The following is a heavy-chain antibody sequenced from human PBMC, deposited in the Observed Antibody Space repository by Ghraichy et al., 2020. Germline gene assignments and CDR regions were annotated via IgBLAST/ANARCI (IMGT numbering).Heavy chain of an antibody. J-gene: IGHJ4*02. Sequence: GGSLRFSCAASGFTFSSYAMSWVRQAPGKGLEWVSAISGSGDSTYYADSLKGRFTISRDNSKNTLYLQMNSLRAEDTAVYYCAKQTFYYDSSGYFEAHYFDYWGQGTLVTVTS. CDR3: AKQTFYYDSSGYFEAHYFDY. V-gene: IGHV3-23*01. CDR1: GFTFSSYA. CDR2: ISGSGDST. D-gene: IGHD3-22*01.